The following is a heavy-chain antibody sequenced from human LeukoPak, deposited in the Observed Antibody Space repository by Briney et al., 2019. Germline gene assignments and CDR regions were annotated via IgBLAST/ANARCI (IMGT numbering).Heavy chain of an antibody. J-gene: IGHJ5*02. CDR2: MNPNNGNT. CDR1: GFTFTSYD. CDR3: VRDGEGVAISVNYWFDH. D-gene: IGHD3-10*01. Sequence: ASVKVSYKASGFTFTSYDINWVRQASGQGLEWMGWMNPNNGNTGYAQKFQGRVTMTRDTSISTAYMELRGLRSEDTAVYYCVRDGEGVAISVNYWFDHWGQGTLVTVSS. V-gene: IGHV1-8*01.